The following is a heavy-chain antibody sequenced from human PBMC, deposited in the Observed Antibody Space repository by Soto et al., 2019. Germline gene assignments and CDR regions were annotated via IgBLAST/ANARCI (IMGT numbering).Heavy chain of an antibody. CDR3: AKIDSSGYYYFDY. D-gene: IGHD3-22*01. J-gene: IGHJ4*02. CDR1: GFTFSSYD. V-gene: IGHV3-13*01. Sequence: EVQLVESGGGLVQPGGSLRLSCAASGFTFSSYDMHWVRQATGKGLGWVSAIGTAGETYYPGSMKGRFTISKENAKNSLYLQMNSLRAEDTAVYYCAKIDSSGYYYFDYWGQGTLVTVSS. CDR2: IGTAGET.